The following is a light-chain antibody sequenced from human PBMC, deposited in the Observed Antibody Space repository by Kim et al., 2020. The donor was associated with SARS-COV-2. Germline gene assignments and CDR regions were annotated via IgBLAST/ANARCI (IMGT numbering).Light chain of an antibody. V-gene: IGKV1-16*01. Sequence: ASVGDRVTITCRASQNISSQLAWYQQIPGKAPQPLMSDASSLESGVPPRFSGSGSETKFTLTIDSLQPDDVATYYCQQYRSSHPTFGEGTKVEIK. CDR3: QQYRSSHPT. J-gene: IGKJ1*01. CDR2: DAS. CDR1: QNISSQ.